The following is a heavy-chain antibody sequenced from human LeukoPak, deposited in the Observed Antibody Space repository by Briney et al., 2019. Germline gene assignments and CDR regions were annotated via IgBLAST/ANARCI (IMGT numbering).Heavy chain of an antibody. V-gene: IGHV4-59*01. D-gene: IGHD6-6*01. CDR2: IYYSGST. CDR3: AREKAGIAARPWWFDP. CDR1: GGSISNYY. J-gene: IGHJ5*02. Sequence: SETLSLTRTVSGGSISNYYWSWIRQPPGKGLEWIGYIYYSGSTNYNPSLESRVTISVDTSKNQFSLKLSSVTAADTAVYYCAREKAGIAARPWWFDPWGQGTLVTVSS.